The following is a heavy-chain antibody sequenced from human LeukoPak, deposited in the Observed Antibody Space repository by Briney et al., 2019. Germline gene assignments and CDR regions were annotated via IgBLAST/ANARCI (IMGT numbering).Heavy chain of an antibody. CDR3: ARLTSRVAYFDY. J-gene: IGHJ4*02. Sequence: SETLSLTCTVSGGSISSSSYYWGWIRQPPGKGLKWIGSIYYSGSTYYNPSLKSRVTISVDTSKNQFSLKLSSVTAADTAVYYCARLTSRVAYFDYWGQGTPVTVSS. D-gene: IGHD3-16*01. CDR1: GGSISSSSYY. CDR2: IYYSGST. V-gene: IGHV4-39*07.